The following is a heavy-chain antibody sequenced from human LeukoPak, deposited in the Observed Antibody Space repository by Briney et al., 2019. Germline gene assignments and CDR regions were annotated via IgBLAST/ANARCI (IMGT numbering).Heavy chain of an antibody. D-gene: IGHD5-12*01. CDR3: ARVSGYEMRYFDY. V-gene: IGHV4-59*01. CDR1: GGSISSYY. J-gene: IGHJ4*02. CDR2: IYYSGST. Sequence: SETLSLTCTVSGGSISSYYWSWIRQPPGKGLEWIEYIYYSGSTNYNPSLKSRVTISVDTSKNQFSLKLSSVTAADTAVYYCARVSGYEMRYFDYWGQGTLVTVSS.